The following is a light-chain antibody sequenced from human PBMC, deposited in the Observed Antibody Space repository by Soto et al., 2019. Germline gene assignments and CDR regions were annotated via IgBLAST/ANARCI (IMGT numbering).Light chain of an antibody. J-gene: IGKJ5*01. CDR1: QSVSSN. V-gene: IGKV3-11*01. CDR3: RQYNNWPPMIT. CDR2: DAS. Sequence: EIVLIQSPATLSLSPGERATLPCRASQSVSSNLAWYQQNPGQAPRLLIFDASNRATGIPATLSGGRSGTDFIRTSSSLEPEDFAVYYGRQYNNWPPMITFGQGTRLEIK.